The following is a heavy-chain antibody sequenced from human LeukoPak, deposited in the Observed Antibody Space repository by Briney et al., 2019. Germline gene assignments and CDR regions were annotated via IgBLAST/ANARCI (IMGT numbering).Heavy chain of an antibody. Sequence: GASVNVSCKTSGYTFANYGMHWVRQAPRQSLEWMGWINTGNGNTKSSQKFQDRVALTRDTSVSTAYMELNSLSSEDTAVYYCARVPLSDSSGHYYPHWGQGTLVTVSS. CDR1: GYTFANYG. V-gene: IGHV1-3*04. CDR2: INTGNGNT. J-gene: IGHJ1*01. CDR3: ARVPLSDSSGHYYPH. D-gene: IGHD3-22*01.